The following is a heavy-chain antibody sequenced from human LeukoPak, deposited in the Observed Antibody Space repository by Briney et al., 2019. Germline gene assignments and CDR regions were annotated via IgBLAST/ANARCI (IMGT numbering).Heavy chain of an antibody. CDR2: IYSGGST. D-gene: IGHD3-10*01. CDR1: GFTFDDYG. Sequence: GGSLRLSCAASGFTFDDYGMSWVRQAPGKGLEWVSVIYSGGSTYYADSVKGRFTISRDNSKNTLYLQMNSLRAEDTAVYYCARDSGYYYGSGSYSFDYWGQGTLVTVSS. J-gene: IGHJ4*02. CDR3: ARDSGYYYGSGSYSFDY. V-gene: IGHV3-66*01.